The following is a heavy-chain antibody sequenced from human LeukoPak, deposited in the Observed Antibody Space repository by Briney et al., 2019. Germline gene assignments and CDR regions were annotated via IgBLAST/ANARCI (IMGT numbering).Heavy chain of an antibody. CDR2: INPNSGGT. V-gene: IGHV1-2*02. D-gene: IGHD5-24*01. CDR1: GYTFTGYY. Sequence: GASVKVSCKASGYTFTGYYMHWVRQAPGQGLEWMGWINPNSGGTNYAQKFQGRVTMTRDTSISTAYMELSRLRSDDTAVYYCATLLGRLRWLQPYFDYWGQGTLVTVSS. J-gene: IGHJ4*02. CDR3: ATLLGRLRWLQPYFDY.